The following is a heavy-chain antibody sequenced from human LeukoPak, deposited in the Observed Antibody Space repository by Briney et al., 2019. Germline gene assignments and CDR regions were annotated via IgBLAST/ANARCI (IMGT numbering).Heavy chain of an antibody. CDR1: GFTFSSYS. J-gene: IGHJ4*02. CDR3: AREDLHNFDY. CDR2: ISSSSSYI. Sequence: GGSLRLSCAASGFTFSSYSMNWARQAPGKGLEWVSSISSSSSYIYYADSVKGRFTISRDNAKNSLYLQMNSLRAEDTAVYYCAREDLHNFDYWGQGTLVTVSS. V-gene: IGHV3-21*01.